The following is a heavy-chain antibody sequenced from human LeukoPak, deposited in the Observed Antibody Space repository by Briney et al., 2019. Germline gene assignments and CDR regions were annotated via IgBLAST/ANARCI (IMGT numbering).Heavy chain of an antibody. CDR1: GFTFSNYE. V-gene: IGHV3-48*03. J-gene: IGHJ4*02. Sequence: GGSLRLSCAASGFTFSNYEMNWVRQAPGKGLEWISYITTTGDRIQYADSVKGRFAISRDNAKNSLYLQMNSLRAEDTAVYYCARDRFDCWGQGTLVTVSS. CDR2: ITTTGDRI. CDR3: ARDRFDC.